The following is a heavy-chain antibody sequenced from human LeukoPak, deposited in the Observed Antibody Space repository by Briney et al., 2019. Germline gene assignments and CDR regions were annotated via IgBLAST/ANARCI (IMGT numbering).Heavy chain of an antibody. V-gene: IGHV4-39*07. CDR1: GGXISSSTYY. J-gene: IGHJ3*02. CDR3: ARGEGYGDYFGAFDI. CDR2: FSYAGST. Sequence: SETLSLTCTVSGGXISSSTYYWGWIRQPPGKGLEWIGSFSYAGSTYYNPSLKSRVTMSVDASKNQFSLKLSSVTAADTAVYYCARGEGYGDYFGAFDIWGQGTIVTVSS. D-gene: IGHD4-17*01.